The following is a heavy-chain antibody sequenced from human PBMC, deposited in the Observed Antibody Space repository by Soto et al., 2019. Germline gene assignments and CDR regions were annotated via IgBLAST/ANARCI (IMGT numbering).Heavy chain of an antibody. Sequence: ASVKVSCKASGYTFTGYYMHWVRQAPGQGLEWMGWINPNSGGTNYAQKFQGWVTMTRDTSISTAYMELSRLRSDDTAVYYCARGYCSGGSCRPFDYWGQGTLVTVSS. CDR3: ARGYCSGGSCRPFDY. V-gene: IGHV1-2*04. CDR2: INPNSGGT. J-gene: IGHJ4*02. D-gene: IGHD2-15*01. CDR1: GYTFTGYY.